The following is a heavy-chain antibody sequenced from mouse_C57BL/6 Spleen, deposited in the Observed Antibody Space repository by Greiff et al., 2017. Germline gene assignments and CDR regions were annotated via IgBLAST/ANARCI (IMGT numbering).Heavy chain of an antibody. J-gene: IGHJ4*01. V-gene: IGHV14-4*01. CDR3: TTATTVVATRAMDY. CDR1: GFNIKDDY. Sequence: EVKLQQSGAELVRPGASVKLSCTASGFNIKDDYMHWVKQRPEQGLEWIGWIDPENGDTEYASKFQGKATITADTSSNTAYLQLSSLTSEDTAVYYCTTATTVVATRAMDYWGQGTSVTVSS. D-gene: IGHD1-1*01. CDR2: IDPENGDT.